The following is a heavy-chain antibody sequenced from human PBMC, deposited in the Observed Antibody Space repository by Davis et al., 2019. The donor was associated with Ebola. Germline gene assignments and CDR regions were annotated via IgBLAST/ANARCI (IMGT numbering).Heavy chain of an antibody. CDR1: GGSISSSSYY. CDR3: ARDRGYSVLWFDP. V-gene: IGHV4-39*07. J-gene: IGHJ5*02. Sequence: SETLSLTCTVSGGSISSSSYYWGWIRQPPGKGLEWIGSIYYSGSTNYNPSLKSRVTISVDTSKNQFSLKLSSVTAADTAVYYCARDRGYSVLWFDPWGQGTLVTVSS. CDR2: IYYSGST. D-gene: IGHD2-15*01.